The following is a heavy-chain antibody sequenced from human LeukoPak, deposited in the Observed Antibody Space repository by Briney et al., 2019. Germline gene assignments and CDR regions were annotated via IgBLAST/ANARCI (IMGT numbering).Heavy chain of an antibody. D-gene: IGHD3-3*01. V-gene: IGHV4-31*02. CDR3: AGGYYDFWSGSPPVDY. J-gene: IGHJ4*02. Sequence: LRLSCAASGFTFSSYAMSWIRQHPGKGLEWIGYIYYSGSTYYNPSLKSRVTISVDTSKNQFSLKLSSVTAADTAVYYCAGGYYDFWSGSPPVDYWGQGTLVTVSS. CDR1: GFTFSSYA. CDR2: IYYSGST.